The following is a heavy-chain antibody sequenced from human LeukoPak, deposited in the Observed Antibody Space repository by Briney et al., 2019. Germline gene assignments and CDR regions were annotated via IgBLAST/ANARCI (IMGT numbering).Heavy chain of an antibody. CDR3: ARDSYYYDSSGYYWPGYYFDY. J-gene: IGHJ4*02. CDR1: GGSISSSSYY. V-gene: IGHV4-39*07. Sequence: SETLSLTCTVSGGSISSSSYYWGWIRQPPGKGLEWIGSIYHSGSTYYNPSLKSRVTISVDTSKNQFSLKLSSVTAADTAVYYCARDSYYYDSSGYYWPGYYFDYWGQGTLVTVSS. D-gene: IGHD3-22*01. CDR2: IYHSGST.